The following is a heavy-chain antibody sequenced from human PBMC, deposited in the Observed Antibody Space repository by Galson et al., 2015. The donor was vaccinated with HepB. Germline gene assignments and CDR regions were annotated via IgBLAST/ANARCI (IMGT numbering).Heavy chain of an antibody. CDR3: AKAGKGGSYYYYYYMDV. V-gene: IGHV3-30*18. Sequence: SLRLSCAASGFTFSSYGMHWVRQAPGKGLEWVAVISYDGSNKYYADSVKGRFTISRDNSKNTLYLQMNSLRAEDTAVYYCAKAGKGGSYYYYYYMDVWGKGTTVTVSS. D-gene: IGHD3-16*01. CDR1: GFTFSSYG. CDR2: ISYDGSNK. J-gene: IGHJ6*03.